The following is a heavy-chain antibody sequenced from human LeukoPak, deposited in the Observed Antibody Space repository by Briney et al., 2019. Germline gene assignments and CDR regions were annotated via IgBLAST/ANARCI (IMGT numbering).Heavy chain of an antibody. CDR3: ARLYYGSGRHF. J-gene: IGHJ4*02. Sequence: GESPKISCKDSGDTFPNYWIGWVRQMPGKGLEWMGIIYPGDSDTRYSPSFQGQVTISVDKSISTAYLQWSSLKASDTAMYYCARLYYGSGRHFWGQGTLVTVSS. CDR1: GDTFPNYW. D-gene: IGHD3-10*01. V-gene: IGHV5-51*01. CDR2: IYPGDSDT.